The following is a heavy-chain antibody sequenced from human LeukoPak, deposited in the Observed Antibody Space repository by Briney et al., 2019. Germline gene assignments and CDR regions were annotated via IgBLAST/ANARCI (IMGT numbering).Heavy chain of an antibody. CDR1: GFTFGDYA. V-gene: IGHV3-49*03. CDR3: TRDRGAYNLYDY. D-gene: IGHD1-1*01. CDR2: IRSKAYGETA. Sequence: GGPLRLSCTASGFTFGDYAMSWIRQAPGKGLEWVGFIRSKAYGETADYAASVKGRFTISRDDSKAIAYLQMNSLKTEDTAVYHCTRDRGAYNLYDYWGQGTLVTVSS. J-gene: IGHJ4*02.